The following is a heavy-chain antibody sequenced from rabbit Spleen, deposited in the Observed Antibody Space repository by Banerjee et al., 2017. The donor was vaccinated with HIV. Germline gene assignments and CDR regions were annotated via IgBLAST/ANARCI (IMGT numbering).Heavy chain of an antibody. Sequence: QSLEESGGDLVKPGASLTLTCEASGVSFSGSSYMCWFRQTPGKGLEWIACIETGSSGFTYFASWAKGRFTISKASSTTVTLQMTSLTAADTATYFCARDTSSSFSSFGMDLWGQGTLVTVS. D-gene: IGHD1-1*01. V-gene: IGHV1S40*01. CDR1: GVSFSGSSY. CDR3: ARDTSSSFSSFGMDL. J-gene: IGHJ6*01. CDR2: IETGSSGFT.